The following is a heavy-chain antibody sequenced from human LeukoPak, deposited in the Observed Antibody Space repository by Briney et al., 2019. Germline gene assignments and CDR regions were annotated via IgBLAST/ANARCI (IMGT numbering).Heavy chain of an antibody. V-gene: IGHV3-23*01. CDR1: GFKFSDYG. Sequence: GGSLRLSCAASGFKFSDYGMNWVRQAPGKGLEWVSGMSGTGGTSYYADSAKGRFTISRDNSKSTLDLQMNSLRAEDTAVYYCAKWVPRSLESIYGMDVWGQGTTVIVSS. CDR3: AKWVPRSLESIYGMDV. J-gene: IGHJ6*02. CDR2: MSGTGGTS. D-gene: IGHD3-3*01.